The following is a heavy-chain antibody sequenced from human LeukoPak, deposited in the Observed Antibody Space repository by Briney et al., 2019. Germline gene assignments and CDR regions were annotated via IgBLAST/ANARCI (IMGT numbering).Heavy chain of an antibody. Sequence: SETLSLTCTVSGGSISSSSYYWGWIRQPPGKGLEWIGSIYYSGSNYYNPSLKSRVTISVDTSKSQFSLKLSSVTAADTAVYYCANNGPNYYDSSGYSTFDYWGQGTLVTVSS. V-gene: IGHV4-39*01. CDR3: ANNGPNYYDSSGYSTFDY. D-gene: IGHD3-22*01. J-gene: IGHJ4*02. CDR2: IYYSGSN. CDR1: GGSISSSSYY.